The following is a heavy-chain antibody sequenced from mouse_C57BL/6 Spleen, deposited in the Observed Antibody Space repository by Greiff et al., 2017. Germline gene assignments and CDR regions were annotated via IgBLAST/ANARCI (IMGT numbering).Heavy chain of an antibody. CDR2: SDPEDGEN. D-gene: IGHD2-5*01. J-gene: IGHJ3*01. Sequence: VQLQQSGAELVKPGASVKLSCTASGFNIKDYYMHWVKQRTEQGLEWIGRSDPEDGENKYAPKFQGKATITADTSSNTAYLQLSSLTSEDTAVYYCASYSNYGFAYWGQGTLVTVSA. V-gene: IGHV14-2*01. CDR1: GFNIKDYY. CDR3: ASYSNYGFAY.